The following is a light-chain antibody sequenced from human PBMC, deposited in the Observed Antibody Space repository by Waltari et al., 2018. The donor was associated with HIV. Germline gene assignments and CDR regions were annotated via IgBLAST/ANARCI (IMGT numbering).Light chain of an antibody. CDR3: QHYGSSPWT. CDR1: QSVSSSY. Sequence: ESVLTQSPGTRSLSPGERATFSCRASQSVSSSYLAWYQQKPGQAPRRLLYGASSSATGIPDRFSGSGSGTDFTLTISRLEPEDFAVYYCQHYGSSPWTFGQGTKVEIK. V-gene: IGKV3-20*01. J-gene: IGKJ1*01. CDR2: GAS.